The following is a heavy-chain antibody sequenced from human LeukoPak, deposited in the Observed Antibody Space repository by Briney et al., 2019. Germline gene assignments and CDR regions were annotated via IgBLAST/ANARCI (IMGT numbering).Heavy chain of an antibody. Sequence: GGSLRLSCAASGFTFSDYYMSWIRQAPGKGLEWVSYISSSGTTIYYADSVKGRFTISRDNSKNTLYLQMNSLRAEDTAVYYCARASLSGGGSYFRGYFDYWGQGTLVTVSS. CDR2: ISSSGTTI. J-gene: IGHJ4*02. CDR3: ARASLSGGGSYFRGYFDY. D-gene: IGHD1-26*01. CDR1: GFTFSDYY. V-gene: IGHV3-11*04.